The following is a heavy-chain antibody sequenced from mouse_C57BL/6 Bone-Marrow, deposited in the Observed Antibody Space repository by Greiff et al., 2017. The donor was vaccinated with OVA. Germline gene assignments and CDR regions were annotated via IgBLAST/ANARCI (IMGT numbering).Heavy chain of an antibody. J-gene: IGHJ4*01. CDR2: ISSGSSTI. D-gene: IGHD1-1*01. Sequence: DVHLVESGGGLVKPGGSLKLSCAASGFTFSDYGMHWVRQAPEKGLEWVAYISSGSSTIYYADTVKGRFTISRDNAKNTLFLQMTSLRSEDMAMYYCARPGYYEAGDYAMDYWGQGTSVTVSS. V-gene: IGHV5-17*01. CDR1: GFTFSDYG. CDR3: ARPGYYEAGDYAMDY.